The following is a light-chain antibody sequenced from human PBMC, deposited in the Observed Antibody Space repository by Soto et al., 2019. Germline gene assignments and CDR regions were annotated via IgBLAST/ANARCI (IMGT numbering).Light chain of an antibody. CDR1: KSVSSN. Sequence: EIVMTQSPATLSVSPGERATLSCRASKSVSSNLALYQQKPGQAPRILIYGASTRANGIPVRFSGSGSGTDINLTISRLPSEDCAVYYCQQYNNWPPITFGQGTRLEIK. J-gene: IGKJ5*01. CDR3: QQYNNWPPIT. CDR2: GAS. V-gene: IGKV3-15*01.